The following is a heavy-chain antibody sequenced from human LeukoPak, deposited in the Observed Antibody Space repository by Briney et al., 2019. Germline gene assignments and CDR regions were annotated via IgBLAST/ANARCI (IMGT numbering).Heavy chain of an antibody. Sequence: PSETLSLTCAVSGYSISSGYYWGWIRQPPGKGLEWIGSLYHSESTFYNPSPKSRVTMSVDTSKNQFSLKLSSVTAADTAVYYCTRVYCSGDSCYHFDYWGQGTLVTVSS. CDR2: LYHSEST. CDR3: TRVYCSGDSCYHFDY. V-gene: IGHV4-38-2*01. CDR1: GYSISSGYY. D-gene: IGHD2-15*01. J-gene: IGHJ4*02.